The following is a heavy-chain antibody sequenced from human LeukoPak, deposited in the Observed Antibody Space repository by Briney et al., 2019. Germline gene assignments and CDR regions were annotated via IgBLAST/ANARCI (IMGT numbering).Heavy chain of an antibody. D-gene: IGHD2-8*01. CDR2: ISGSGGST. Sequence: QTGGSLRLSCAASGFTFSTYGMSWVRQAPGKGLEWVSAISGSGGSTYYADSMEGRFTISRDNSKNTLYLQMNSPRAEDTAVYYCAKMLAAHDAYDIWGQGTMVTVSS. V-gene: IGHV3-23*01. CDR1: GFTFSTYG. J-gene: IGHJ3*02. CDR3: AKMLAAHDAYDI.